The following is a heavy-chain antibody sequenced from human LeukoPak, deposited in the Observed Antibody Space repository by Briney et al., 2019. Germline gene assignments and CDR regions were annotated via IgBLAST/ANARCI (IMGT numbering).Heavy chain of an antibody. Sequence: SETLSLTCSVSGASISGGTYYWGWTRQPPGKGLEWIGSIYYTGSTYDNPSLKSRVTISVDTSKNQFSLKLSSVTAADTAVYYCARRGGSGRAFDYWGQGTLVTVSS. CDR2: IYYTGST. CDR1: GASISGGTYY. J-gene: IGHJ4*02. CDR3: ARRGGSGRAFDY. D-gene: IGHD1-26*01. V-gene: IGHV4-39*01.